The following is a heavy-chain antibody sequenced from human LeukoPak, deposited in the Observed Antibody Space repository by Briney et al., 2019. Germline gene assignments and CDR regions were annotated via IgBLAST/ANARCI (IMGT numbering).Heavy chain of an antibody. CDR3: ARAPKYCSSTSCYGGVDY. CDR1: GFTFSSYG. D-gene: IGHD2-2*01. CDR2: ISYDGSNK. Sequence: PGRSLRLSCAASGFTFSSYGMHWVRQAPGKGLEWVAVISYDGSNKYYADSVKGRFTISRDNSKNTLYLQMNSLRAEDTAVYYCARAPKYCSSTSCYGGVDYWGQGTLVTVSS. V-gene: IGHV3-30*03. J-gene: IGHJ4*02.